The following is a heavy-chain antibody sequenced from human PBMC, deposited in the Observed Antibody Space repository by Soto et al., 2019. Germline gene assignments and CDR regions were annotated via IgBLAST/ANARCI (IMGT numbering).Heavy chain of an antibody. CDR2: TYYSGST. J-gene: IGHJ6*02. CDR1: GGSISSSTYY. Sequence: TSETLSLTCTVSGGSISSSTYYWGWIRQPPGKGLERIGYTYYSGSTNYNPSLKSRVTISVDTSKNQFSLKLSSVTAADTAVYYCARALKGYYYGMDVWGQGTTVTVSS. CDR3: ARALKGYYYGMDV. V-gene: IGHV4-61*05.